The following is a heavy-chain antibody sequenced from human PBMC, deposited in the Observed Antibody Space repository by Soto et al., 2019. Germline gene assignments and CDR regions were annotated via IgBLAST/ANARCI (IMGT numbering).Heavy chain of an antibody. CDR1: GYTFTRYA. J-gene: IGHJ5*02. D-gene: IGHD6-19*01. CDR2: INAGNGNT. V-gene: IGHV1-3*01. CDR3: ARGVAGPLHWFDP. Sequence: ASVKVSCKTPGYTFTRYAMHWVRQAPGQRLEWMGWINAGNGNTKYSQKFQGRVTITRDTSASTAYMELSSLRSEDTAVYYCARGVAGPLHWFDPWGQGTLVTVSS.